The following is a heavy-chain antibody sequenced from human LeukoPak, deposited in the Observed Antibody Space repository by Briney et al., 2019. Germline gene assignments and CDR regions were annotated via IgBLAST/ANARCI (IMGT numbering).Heavy chain of an antibody. CDR2: IRYDGDIK. Sequence: PGGSLRLSCAASGFTFSSYGMHWVRQAPGKGLEWVAFIRYDGDIKYYADSVKGRSTISRDNAKNTLYLQMNSLRAEDTAVYYCAREQSGWLFDYWGRGTLVTVSS. CDR3: AREQSGWLFDY. J-gene: IGHJ4*02. V-gene: IGHV3-30*02. D-gene: IGHD5-12*01. CDR1: GFTFSSYG.